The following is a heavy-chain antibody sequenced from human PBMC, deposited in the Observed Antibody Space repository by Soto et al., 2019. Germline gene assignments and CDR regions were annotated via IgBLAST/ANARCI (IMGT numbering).Heavy chain of an antibody. V-gene: IGHV3-30-3*01. J-gene: IGHJ4*02. CDR3: ARASHKYSSSPGGY. D-gene: IGHD6-6*01. CDR1: GFAFNIHS. Sequence: GGSLRLSWAAPGFAFNIHSLHWIRPAPGEGLEWVAVMAPKGDNQYYADSVQGRFTISRDTSKSTLYLQMTTLRPEDTAVYYCARASHKYSSSPGGYWGQGTLVTFSS. CDR2: MAPKGDNQ.